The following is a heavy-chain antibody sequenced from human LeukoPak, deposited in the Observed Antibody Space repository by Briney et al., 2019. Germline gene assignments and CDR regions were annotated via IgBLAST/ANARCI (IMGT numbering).Heavy chain of an antibody. CDR2: IYTSGST. CDR3: ARAPPGGYSGSYYFDY. D-gene: IGHD1-26*01. CDR1: GGSISSYY. J-gene: IGHJ4*02. V-gene: IGHV4-4*07. Sequence: PSETLCLTCTDPGGSISSYYWSWIRQPAGKGLEWIGRIYTSGSTNYNPSLKSRVTMSVDTSKNQFSLKLSSVTAADTAVYYCARAPPGGYSGSYYFDYWGQGTLVTVSS.